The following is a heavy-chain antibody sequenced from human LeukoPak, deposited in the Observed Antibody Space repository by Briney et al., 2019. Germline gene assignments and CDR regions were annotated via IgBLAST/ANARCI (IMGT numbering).Heavy chain of an antibody. V-gene: IGHV3-23*01. D-gene: IGHD3-3*01. J-gene: IGHJ3*02. CDR3: AKDGTYDFWSGYSI. CDR2: ISGSGGST. Sequence: GGSLRPSCAASGFTFSSYAMSWVRQAPGKGLEWVSGISGSGGSTYYADSVKGRITISRDNSKNTLYLQMNSLRAEDTAVYYCAKDGTYDFWSGYSIWGQGTMVTVSS. CDR1: GFTFSSYA.